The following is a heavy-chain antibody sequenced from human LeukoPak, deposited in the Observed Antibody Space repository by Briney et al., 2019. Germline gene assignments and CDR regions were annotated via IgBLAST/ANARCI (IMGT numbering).Heavy chain of an antibody. CDR2: IYYSGST. CDR1: GASISSTTYY. J-gene: IGHJ3*02. D-gene: IGHD6-19*01. CDR3: ARHKYSSGWPPEGAFDI. V-gene: IGHV4-39*01. Sequence: TTSETLSLTCTVSGASISSTTYYWGWIRQPPRKGLEWIASIYYSGSTYYNSSLKSRVTISVDTSKNQFSLKLSSVTAADTAVYYCARHKYSSGWPPEGAFDIWGQGTMVTVSS.